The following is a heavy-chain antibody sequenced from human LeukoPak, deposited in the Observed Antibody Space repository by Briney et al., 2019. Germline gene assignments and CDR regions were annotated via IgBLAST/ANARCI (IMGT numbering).Heavy chain of an antibody. Sequence: SQTLSLTCTVSGGSISSGGYYWSWIRQHPGKGLEWIGYIYYSGSTYYNPSLKSRVTISVDTSKNQFSLKLSSVTAADTAVYYCARDMSGYYAHWGQGTLVTVSS. D-gene: IGHD3-3*01. J-gene: IGHJ4*02. V-gene: IGHV4-31*03. CDR2: IYYSGST. CDR1: GGSISSGGYY. CDR3: ARDMSGYYAH.